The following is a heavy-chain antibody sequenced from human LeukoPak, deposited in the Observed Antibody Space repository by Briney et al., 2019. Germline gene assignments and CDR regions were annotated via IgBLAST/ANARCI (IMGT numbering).Heavy chain of an antibody. Sequence: PAGSLTLSCSASAFTFSDYYMSWIRHAPGHVLEWVSYISSSSTYTNYADSVKGRFTISRANAQNSLYLKMNSLRAEDTAVYYCATETVPYGMDVWGKGTTVTVSS. CDR1: AFTFSDYY. J-gene: IGHJ6*04. CDR3: ATETVPYGMDV. CDR2: ISSSSTYT. V-gene: IGHV3-11*06. D-gene: IGHD2-21*02.